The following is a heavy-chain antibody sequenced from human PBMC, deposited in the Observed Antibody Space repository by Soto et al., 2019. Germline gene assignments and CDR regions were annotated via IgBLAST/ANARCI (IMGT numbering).Heavy chain of an antibody. CDR2: IKQDGSEK. D-gene: IGHD6-6*01. V-gene: IGHV3-7*04. Sequence: GGSLRLSCAASGFTFSSYWMSWVRQAPGKGLEWVANIKQDGSEKYYVDSVKGRFTISRDNAKNSLYLQMNSLRAEDTAVYYCARADSSSRITFYYYYGMDVWGQGTTVTVS. CDR1: GFTFSSYW. CDR3: ARADSSSRITFYYYYGMDV. J-gene: IGHJ6*02.